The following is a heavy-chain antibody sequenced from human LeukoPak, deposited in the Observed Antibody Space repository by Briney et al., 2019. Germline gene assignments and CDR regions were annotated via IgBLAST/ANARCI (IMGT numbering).Heavy chain of an antibody. J-gene: IGHJ6*02. CDR1: GGSFSGYY. CDR2: INHSGST. D-gene: IGHD6-13*01. Sequence: PSETLSLTCAVYGGSFSGYYWSWIRQPPGKGLEWIGEINHSGSTNYNPSLKSRVAISVDTSKNQFSLKLSSVTAAETAVYYCARAYSTTPDYYYYGMDVWGQGTTVTVSS. V-gene: IGHV4-34*01. CDR3: ARAYSTTPDYYYYGMDV.